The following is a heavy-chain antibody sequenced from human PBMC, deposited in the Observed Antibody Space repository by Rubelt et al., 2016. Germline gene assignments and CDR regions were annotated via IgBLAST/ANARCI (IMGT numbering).Heavy chain of an antibody. D-gene: IGHD3-22*01. V-gene: IGHV3-74*01. CDR2: DGGTT. Sequence: DGGTTNYADSVKGRFTISRDNAKNTLFLRMNSLRAEDTAVYYCARWGYNYYDSSGYPTWGYWGQGTLVTVSS. CDR3: ARWGYNYYDSSGYPTWGY. J-gene: IGHJ4*02.